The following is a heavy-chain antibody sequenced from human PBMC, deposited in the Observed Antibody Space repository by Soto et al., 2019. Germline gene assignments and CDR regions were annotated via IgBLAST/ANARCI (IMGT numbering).Heavy chain of an antibody. D-gene: IGHD3-3*01. CDR3: ARVDYDFWSGPEAFDI. Sequence: AASVKVSCKASGYTFTSYGISWVRQAPGQGLEWMGWISAYNGNTNYAQKLQGRVTMTTDTSTSTAYMELRSLRSDDTAVYYCARVDYDFWSGPEAFDIWGQGTMVT. CDR2: ISAYNGNT. V-gene: IGHV1-18*01. J-gene: IGHJ3*02. CDR1: GYTFTSYG.